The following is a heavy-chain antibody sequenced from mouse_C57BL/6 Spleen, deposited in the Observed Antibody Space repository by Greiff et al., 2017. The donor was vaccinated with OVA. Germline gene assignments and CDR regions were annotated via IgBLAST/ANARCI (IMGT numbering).Heavy chain of an antibody. J-gene: IGHJ3*01. Sequence: EVQLQQSGAELVRPGASVKLSCTASGFNIKDDYMHWVKQRPEQGLEWLGWIDPENGDTEYASKFQGKATITADTSSNTAYLPLSSLTSEDTAVYYCTPYSNWFAYWGQGTLVTVSA. CDR1: GFNIKDDY. CDR2: IDPENGDT. D-gene: IGHD2-5*01. V-gene: IGHV14-4*01. CDR3: TPYSNWFAY.